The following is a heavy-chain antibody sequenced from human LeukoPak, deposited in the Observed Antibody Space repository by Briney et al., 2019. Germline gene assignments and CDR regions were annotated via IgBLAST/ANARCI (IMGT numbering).Heavy chain of an antibody. V-gene: IGHV3-30*02. CDR1: EFSFSSSG. J-gene: IGHJ4*02. CDR3: AKGDSYGYVR. CDR2: ILNDGSKK. D-gene: IGHD5-18*01. Sequence: PGGSLRLSCAASEFSFSSSGMHWVRQAPGKGLEWVTFILNDGSKKYYADSVKGRFTISRDNSKHTLYLQMSSLRAEDTAVYYCAKGDSYGYVRWGQGTLVTVSS.